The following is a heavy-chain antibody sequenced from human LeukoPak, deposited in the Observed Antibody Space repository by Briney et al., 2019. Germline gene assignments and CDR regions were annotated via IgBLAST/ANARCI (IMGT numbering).Heavy chain of an antibody. V-gene: IGHV1-69*05. CDR3: ARKGRYYDTDHDAFDI. J-gene: IGHJ3*02. Sequence: ASVKVSCKASGGTFGSYAISWVRQAPGQGLEWMGRIIPVFGTANYAQKFQGRVTITTDESTSTAYMELSSLRSEDTAVYYCARKGRYYDTDHDAFDIWGQGTMVTVSS. D-gene: IGHD3-22*01. CDR2: IIPVFGTA. CDR1: GGTFGSYA.